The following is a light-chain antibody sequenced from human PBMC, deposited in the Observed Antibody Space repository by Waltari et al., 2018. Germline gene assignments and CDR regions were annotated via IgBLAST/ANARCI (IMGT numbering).Light chain of an antibody. Sequence: DIQMTQSPSSVSASVGARVTIPCRASQGVNTWLAWYQQKPGKAPKLLIYTTSTLQTGVPSRFSGSGSGTDFTLTISSLQPEDFATYYCQQANSSPLTFGQGTKVEV. V-gene: IGKV1-12*01. CDR2: TTS. CDR3: QQANSSPLT. J-gene: IGKJ1*01. CDR1: QGVNTW.